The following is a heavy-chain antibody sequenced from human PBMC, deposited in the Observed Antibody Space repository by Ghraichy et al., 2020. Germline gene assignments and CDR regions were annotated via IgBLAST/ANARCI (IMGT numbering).Heavy chain of an antibody. V-gene: IGHV3-23*01. Sequence: GGSLRLSCAASGFTFSSYAMSWVRQAPGKGLEWVSAISGSGGSTYYADSVKGRFTISRDNSKNTLYLQMNSLRAEDTAVYYCAKASRPGVGAGYFDYWGQGTLVTVSS. D-gene: IGHD1-26*01. J-gene: IGHJ4*02. CDR1: GFTFSSYA. CDR3: AKASRPGVGAGYFDY. CDR2: ISGSGGST.